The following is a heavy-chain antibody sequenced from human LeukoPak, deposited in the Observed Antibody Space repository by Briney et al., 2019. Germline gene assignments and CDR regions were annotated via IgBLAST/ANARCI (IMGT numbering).Heavy chain of an antibody. J-gene: IGHJ4*02. CDR1: GASINSHY. V-gene: IGHV4-4*07. CDR3: ARALNPLPGTYYFDY. D-gene: IGHD2-15*01. Sequence: SETLSLTCAVSGASINSHYWSWIRQPAGKGLEWIGRIYISGSTNYNSSLQSRVTMSVDTSKNQFSLKLSSVTAADTAVYYCARALNPLPGTYYFDYWGQGTLVTVSS. CDR2: IYISGST.